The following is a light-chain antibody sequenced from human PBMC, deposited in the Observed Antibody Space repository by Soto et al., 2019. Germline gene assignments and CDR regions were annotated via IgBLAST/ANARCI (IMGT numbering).Light chain of an antibody. CDR2: GNS. CDR3: QSHDSSLSAYV. V-gene: IGLV1-40*01. J-gene: IGLJ1*01. Sequence: QSVLTEPPSGSGAPGQRVTISCTGSSSNIGAGYDVHWYQQLPGTAPKLLIYGNSNRPSGVPDRFSGSKSGTSASLAITGLQAEDEADFYCQSHDSSLSAYVFGTGTKVTVL. CDR1: SSNIGAGYD.